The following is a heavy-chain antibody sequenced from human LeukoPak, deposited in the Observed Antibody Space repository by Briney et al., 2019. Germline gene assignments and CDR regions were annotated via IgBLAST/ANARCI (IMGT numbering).Heavy chain of an antibody. CDR1: GFVFRNTD. D-gene: IGHD4/OR15-4a*01. J-gene: IGHJ5*02. CDR3: AKESRDYGDQWGGYSWFDP. CDR2: ISYDGSKR. V-gene: IGHV3-30*18. Sequence: GSLRLSCAVSGFVFRNTDMYWVRQAPGKGPDWVAFISYDGSKRYYGDSVRGRFTISRDNSRNTVYLQMNSLRPEDTAVYYCAKESRDYGDQWGGYSWFDPWGQGTPVTVSS.